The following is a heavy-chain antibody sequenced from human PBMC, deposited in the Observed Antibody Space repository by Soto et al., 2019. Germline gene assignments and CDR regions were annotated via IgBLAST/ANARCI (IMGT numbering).Heavy chain of an antibody. V-gene: IGHV3-21*01. CDR3: ARDLRGPTTVTIFDY. J-gene: IGHJ4*02. Sequence: PGGSLRLSCAASGFTFSRYSMNWVRQAPGKGLEWVSSISSSSSYIYYADSVKGRFTISRDNAKNSLYLQMNSLRAEDTAVYYSARDLRGPTTVTIFDYWGQGTLVTVSS. CDR2: ISSSSSYI. D-gene: IGHD4-17*01. CDR1: GFTFSRYS.